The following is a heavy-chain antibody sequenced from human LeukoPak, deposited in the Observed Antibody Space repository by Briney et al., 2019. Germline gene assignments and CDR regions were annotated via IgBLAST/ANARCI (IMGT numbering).Heavy chain of an antibody. CDR2: INAGNGNT. CDR1: GYTFTSYA. Sequence: ASVKVSCKASGYTFTSYAMHWVRQAPGQRLEWMGWINAGNGNTKYSQKFQGRVTITRDTSASTAYMELSSLRSEDTAVYYCARTEYSSSSAFFIRAFDIWGQGTMVTVSS. V-gene: IGHV1-3*01. J-gene: IGHJ3*02. CDR3: ARTEYSSSSAFFIRAFDI. D-gene: IGHD6-6*01.